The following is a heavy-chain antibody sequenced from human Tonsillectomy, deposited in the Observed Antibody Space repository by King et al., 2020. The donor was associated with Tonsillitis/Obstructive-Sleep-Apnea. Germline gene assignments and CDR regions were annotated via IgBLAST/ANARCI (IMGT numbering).Heavy chain of an antibody. D-gene: IGHD1-1*01. Sequence: VQLVESGAEVKKPGASVKVSCKASGYTFTTYGISWVRQAPGQGLEWVGWISTYNGNTNYAQKLQGRVTMTTDTSTRPAYMEVRSRSSDDTAVYYCARGTYFDSSGHGTLVTVSS. CDR1: GYTFTTYG. J-gene: IGHJ4*01. V-gene: IGHV1-18*01. CDR3: ARGTYFDS. CDR2: ISTYNGNT.